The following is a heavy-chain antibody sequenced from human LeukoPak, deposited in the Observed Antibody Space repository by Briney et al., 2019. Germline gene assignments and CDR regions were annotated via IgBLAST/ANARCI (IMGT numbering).Heavy chain of an antibody. V-gene: IGHV3-23*01. CDR3: AKVGDCSSTSCYLNWFDP. Sequence: VGSLRLSCAASGFTFSDYYMSWIRQAPGKGLEWVSAISGSGGSTYYADSVKGRFTISRDNSKNTLYLQMDSLRAEDTAVYYWAKVGDCSSTSCYLNWFDPWGQGTLVTVSS. CDR2: ISGSGGST. D-gene: IGHD2-2*01. J-gene: IGHJ5*02. CDR1: GFTFSDYY.